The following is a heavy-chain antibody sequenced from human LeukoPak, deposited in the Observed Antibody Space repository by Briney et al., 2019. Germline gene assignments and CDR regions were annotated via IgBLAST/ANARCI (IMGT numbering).Heavy chain of an antibody. D-gene: IGHD5-18*01. CDR1: GGTFSSYT. V-gene: IGHV1-69*02. CDR2: IIPILGIA. J-gene: IGHJ5*02. Sequence: SVKVSCKASGGTFSSYTISWVRQAPGQGLEWMGRIIPILGIANYAQKFQGRVTTTADKSTSTAYMELSSLRSEDTAVYYCARVLEDTAMDNWFDPWGQGTLVTVSS. CDR3: ARVLEDTAMDNWFDP.